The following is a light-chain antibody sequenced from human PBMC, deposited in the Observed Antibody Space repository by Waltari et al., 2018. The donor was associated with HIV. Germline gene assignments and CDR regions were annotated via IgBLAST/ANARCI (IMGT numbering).Light chain of an antibody. Sequence: DIHMTQSPPTLSVSVGERVTISCRASQDIGTTLAWYQQRPGKAPTLLLYEASTSVNGVPTRFSGSGSATQFTPTSAGLQPDDVAVYLCQQYENCCSFGRGTMLEV. CDR1: QDIGTT. CDR3: QQYENCCS. J-gene: IGKJ2*01. V-gene: IGKV1-5*03. CDR2: EAS.